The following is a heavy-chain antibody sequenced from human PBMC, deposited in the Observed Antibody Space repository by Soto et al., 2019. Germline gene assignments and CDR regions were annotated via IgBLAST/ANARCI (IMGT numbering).Heavy chain of an antibody. V-gene: IGHV1-18*01. J-gene: IGHJ5*02. Sequence: QVQLVQSGAEVKKPGASVKVSCKASGYTFTNYGISCVRQAPGQGLEWRGWISAYNGNTKYAQKLQGRVTMTTDTSTSTAYMELRSLRSDDTAVYYCARGVGSGSYYNQYNWFDPWGRGTLVTVSS. CDR1: GYTFTNYG. D-gene: IGHD3-10*01. CDR3: ARGVGSGSYYNQYNWFDP. CDR2: ISAYNGNT.